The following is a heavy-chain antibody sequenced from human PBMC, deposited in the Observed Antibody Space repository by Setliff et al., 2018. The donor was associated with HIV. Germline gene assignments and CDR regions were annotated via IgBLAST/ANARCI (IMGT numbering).Heavy chain of an antibody. J-gene: IGHJ6*02. V-gene: IGHV3-7*05. Sequence: PSETLSLSCAASGFTFSSYSMNWVRQAPGKGLEWVANIKQDGSEKYYADSVKGRFTISRDNSKNTLFLQMNSLRPEDTAVYYCARDCRVGWVFTYGMDVWGQGTLVTVSS. CDR1: GFTFSSYS. CDR2: IKQDGSEK. D-gene: IGHD6-13*01. CDR3: ARDCRVGWVFTYGMDV.